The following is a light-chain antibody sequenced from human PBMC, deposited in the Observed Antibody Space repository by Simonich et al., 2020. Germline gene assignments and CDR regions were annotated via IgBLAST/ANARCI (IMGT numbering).Light chain of an antibody. CDR3: MQGIHSIT. Sequence: EIVMTQSPATLSVSPGERATLSCRASQSVSSNLAWYQQKPGQAPRLLIYGASTRATGIPARFSGSGSGTDFTLKISRVEAEDVGVYYCMQGIHSITFDQGTRLEIK. CDR1: QSVSSN. CDR2: GAS. V-gene: IGKV3-15*01. J-gene: IGKJ5*01.